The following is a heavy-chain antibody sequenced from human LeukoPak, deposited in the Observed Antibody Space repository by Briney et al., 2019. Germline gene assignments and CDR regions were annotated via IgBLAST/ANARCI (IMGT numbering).Heavy chain of an antibody. CDR2: ISYDGSNK. J-gene: IGHJ4*02. D-gene: IGHD5-12*01. CDR1: GFTFSSYG. CDR3: AKDSRRWLRSPYDY. Sequence: PGGSLRLSCAASGFTFSSYGMHWVRQAPGKGLEWVAVISYDGSNKYYADSVKGRFTISRDNSKNTLYLQMNSPRAEDTAVYYCAKDSRRWLRSPYDYWGQGTLVTVSS. V-gene: IGHV3-30*18.